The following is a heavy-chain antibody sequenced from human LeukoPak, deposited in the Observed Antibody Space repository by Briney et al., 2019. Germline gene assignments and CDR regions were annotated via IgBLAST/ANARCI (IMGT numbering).Heavy chain of an antibody. Sequence: PSETLPLTCAVYGGSFSGYYWSWIRQPPGKGLEWIGEINHSGSTNYNPSLKSRVTISVDTSKNQFSLKLSSVTAADTAVYYCARSSRLRLNWFDPWGQGTLVTVSS. CDR3: ARSSRLRLNWFDP. J-gene: IGHJ5*02. CDR2: INHSGST. D-gene: IGHD4-17*01. V-gene: IGHV4-34*01. CDR1: GGSFSGYY.